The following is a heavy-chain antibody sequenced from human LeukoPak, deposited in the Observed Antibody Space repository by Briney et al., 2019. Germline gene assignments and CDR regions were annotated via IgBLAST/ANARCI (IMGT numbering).Heavy chain of an antibody. CDR2: MNPNSGNT. CDR3: ARGSTWEHGDY. Sequence: ASVKVSCKASGYTFTSYDINWVRQATGQGLEWMGWMNPNSGNTGYAQKFQGRVTITMNTFISTAYMELSSLRSEDTAVYYWARGSTWEHGDYWGQGTLVTVSS. J-gene: IGHJ4*02. D-gene: IGHD1-26*01. V-gene: IGHV1-8*03. CDR1: GYTFTSYD.